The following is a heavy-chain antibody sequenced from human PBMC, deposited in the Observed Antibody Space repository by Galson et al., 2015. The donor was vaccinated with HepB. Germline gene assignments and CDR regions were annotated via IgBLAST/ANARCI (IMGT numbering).Heavy chain of an antibody. CDR2: IYVGGST. Sequence: ETLSLTCIVSGGSINGYYWSWIRQSAGKGLEWIGRIYVGGSTSEHPSLQSRVTMSEDTSKNQLSLKLTSVTAADTAVYYCARDRRGGNYCRSTTSCSYFDYWGHGALVTVSS. J-gene: IGHJ4*01. V-gene: IGHV4-4*07. CDR3: ARDRRGGNYCRSTTSCSYFDY. CDR1: GGSINGYY. D-gene: IGHD2-2*01.